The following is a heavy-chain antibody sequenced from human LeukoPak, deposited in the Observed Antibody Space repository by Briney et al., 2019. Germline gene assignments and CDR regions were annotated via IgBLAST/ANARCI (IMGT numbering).Heavy chain of an antibody. CDR3: ARGQPTAMVTFYFDY. Sequence: SETLSLTCAVYGGSFSGYYWSWIRQPPGKGLERIGEINHSGSTDYNPSLKSRVTISVDTSKNQFSLKLSSVTAADTAVYYCARGQPTAMVTFYFDYWGQGTLVTVSS. D-gene: IGHD5-18*01. CDR1: GGSFSGYY. CDR2: INHSGST. J-gene: IGHJ4*02. V-gene: IGHV4-34*01.